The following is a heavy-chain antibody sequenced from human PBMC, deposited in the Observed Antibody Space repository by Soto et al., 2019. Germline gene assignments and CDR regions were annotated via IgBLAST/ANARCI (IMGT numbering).Heavy chain of an antibody. CDR2: TYHSGTT. Sequence: QVQLQESGPGLVQPSGTLSLTCAVSGDSINNSHWWSWVRQTPGKGLEWIGETYHSGTTNYNPSLKTRVTISIDKSKNQFSLRLSSVTAADTAVYYCARHGHWAPLDDWGQGTLVTVSS. J-gene: IGHJ4*02. D-gene: IGHD3-16*01. CDR1: GDSINNSHW. CDR3: ARHGHWAPLDD. V-gene: IGHV4-4*02.